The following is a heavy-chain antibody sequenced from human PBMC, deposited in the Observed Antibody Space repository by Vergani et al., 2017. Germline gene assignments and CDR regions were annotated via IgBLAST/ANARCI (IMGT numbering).Heavy chain of an antibody. CDR3: AREGNIVVVVAATEDAIDI. J-gene: IGHJ3*02. Sequence: QVQLVESGGGVVQPGRSLRLSCAASGFTFSSYAMHWVRQAPGKGLEWVAVISYDGSNKYYADSVKGRFTISRDNSKNTLYLQMNSLRAEDTAVYYCAREGNIVVVVAATEDAIDIWGQGTMVTVSS. CDR2: ISYDGSNK. D-gene: IGHD2-15*01. V-gene: IGHV3-30*04. CDR1: GFTFSSYA.